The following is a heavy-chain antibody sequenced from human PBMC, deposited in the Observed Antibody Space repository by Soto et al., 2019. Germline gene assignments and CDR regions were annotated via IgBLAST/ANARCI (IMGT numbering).Heavy chain of an antibody. CDR3: ARLPYSSSAYYYYYGMGV. D-gene: IGHD6-6*01. Sequence: SETLSLTCAVYGGSFSGYYWSWIRQPPGKGLEWIGEINHSGSTNYNPSLKSRVTISVDTSKNQFSLKLSSVTAADTAMYYCARLPYSSSAYYYYYGMGVWGQGTTVTVSS. V-gene: IGHV4-34*01. CDR2: INHSGST. CDR1: GGSFSGYY. J-gene: IGHJ6*02.